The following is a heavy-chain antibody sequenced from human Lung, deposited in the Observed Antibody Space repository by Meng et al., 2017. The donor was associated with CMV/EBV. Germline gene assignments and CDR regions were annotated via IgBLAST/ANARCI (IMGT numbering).Heavy chain of an antibody. J-gene: IGHJ4*02. Sequence: SETLSLXCAVSGESISSNNWWSWVRQPPGKGLEWLGEIHDRMNTHYNPSLKSRVTMSIDKFKNQFSLELTSVTAADTAVYYCAGDDFLSGKVYWGQGARVTVSS. V-gene: IGHV4-4*02. CDR1: GESISSNNW. CDR3: AGDDFLSGKVY. CDR2: IHDRMNT. D-gene: IGHD3-3*01.